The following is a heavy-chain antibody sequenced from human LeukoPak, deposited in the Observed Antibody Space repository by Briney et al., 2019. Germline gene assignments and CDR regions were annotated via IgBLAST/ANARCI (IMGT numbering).Heavy chain of an antibody. CDR3: AKVGMTGWRKYYFDY. CDR1: GFTFNAFG. CDR2: IGTTSGAI. J-gene: IGHJ4*03. Sequence: GGSLRLSCAASGFTFNAFGMNWVRQAPGKGLEWVSYIGTTSGAIYYADSVKGRFTISRDSAKNSLYLQMNSLRAEDTAVYYCAKVGMTGWRKYYFDYWGQGTTVTVSS. V-gene: IGHV3-48*01. D-gene: IGHD3-9*01.